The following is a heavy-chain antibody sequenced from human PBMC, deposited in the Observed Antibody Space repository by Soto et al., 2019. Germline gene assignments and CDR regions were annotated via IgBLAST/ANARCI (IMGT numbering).Heavy chain of an antibody. CDR1: GYSFTSYW. CDR3: ARPPSYYGSGSPPWMDV. Sequence: PGESLKISCKGSGYSFTSYWISWVRQMPGKGLEWMGRIDPSDSYTNYSPSFQGHVTISADKSISTAYLQWSSLKASDTAMYYCARPPSYYGSGSPPWMDVWGQGTTVTVSS. V-gene: IGHV5-10-1*01. D-gene: IGHD3-10*01. J-gene: IGHJ6*02. CDR2: IDPSDSYT.